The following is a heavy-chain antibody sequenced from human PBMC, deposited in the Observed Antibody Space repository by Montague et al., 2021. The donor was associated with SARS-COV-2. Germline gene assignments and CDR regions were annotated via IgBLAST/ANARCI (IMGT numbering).Heavy chain of an antibody. V-gene: IGHV4-59*01. Sequence: SETLSLTCTVSGDSIRTNYWSRIRQPPGKGLEWIGYVDKSDNTDYNPSLKSRVTTSLDTSKKQFSLKLNSVTSADTAVYYCTSGEGNYGRRYYFDYWGQGTLVTVSS. CDR3: TSGEGNYGRRYYFDY. J-gene: IGHJ4*02. D-gene: IGHD3-10*01. CDR1: GDSIRTNY. CDR2: VDKSDNT.